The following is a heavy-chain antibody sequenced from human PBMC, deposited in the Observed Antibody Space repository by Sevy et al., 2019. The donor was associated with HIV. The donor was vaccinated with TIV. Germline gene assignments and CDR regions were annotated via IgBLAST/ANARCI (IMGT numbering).Heavy chain of an antibody. J-gene: IGHJ4*02. CDR3: ARQYDYVWGSYRPNYYFDY. CDR2: IYYSGST. Sequence: SETLSLTCTVSGGSISSSSYYWGWIRQPPGKGLEWIGCIYYSGSTYYNPSLKSRVTISVDTSKNQFSLKLSSVTAADTALYYCARQYDYVWGSYRPNYYFDYWGQGTLVTVSS. V-gene: IGHV4-39*01. D-gene: IGHD3-16*02. CDR1: GGSISSSSYY.